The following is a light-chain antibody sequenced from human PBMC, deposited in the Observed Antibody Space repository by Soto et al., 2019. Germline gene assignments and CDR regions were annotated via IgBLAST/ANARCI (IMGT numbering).Light chain of an antibody. CDR3: LQHNSYPRT. CDR2: GAS. Sequence: IQGKQSPSSRSAYMENRVTITCRASQGIINYLAWYQQKPGKAPKLLIYGASTLQGGVPSRFSGSGSGTEFTLTISSLQPEDFATYYCLQHNSYPRTFGQGTIVDVK. V-gene: IGKV1-9*01. CDR1: QGIINY. J-gene: IGKJ1*01.